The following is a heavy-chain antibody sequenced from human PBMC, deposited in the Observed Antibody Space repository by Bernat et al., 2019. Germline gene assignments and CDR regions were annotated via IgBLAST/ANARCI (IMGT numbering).Heavy chain of an antibody. CDR3: TKVQLERRLYYYYYMDV. CDR1: GFTFSNAW. J-gene: IGHJ6*03. Sequence: EVQLVESGGGLVQPGGSLRLSCAASGFTFSNAWMSWVRQAPGKGLEWVGRIKSKTDGGTTDYAAPVKGRFTISRDDSKNTLYLQMNSLKTEDTAVYYCTKVQLERRLYYYYYMDVWGKGTTVTVSS. D-gene: IGHD1-1*01. V-gene: IGHV3-15*01. CDR2: IKSKTDGGTT.